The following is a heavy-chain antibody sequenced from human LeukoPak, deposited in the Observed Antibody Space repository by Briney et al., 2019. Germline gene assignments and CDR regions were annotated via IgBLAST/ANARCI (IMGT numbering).Heavy chain of an antibody. CDR2: NRGSGGSR. V-gene: IGHV3-23*01. CDR1: GFTFSSYA. J-gene: IGHJ4*02. D-gene: IGHD5-18*01. CDR3: ARDELSDTNGHSYGTNFDH. Sequence: PGGSLRLSCEVSGFTFSSYAMGWVRPAQGKGLEWVSSNRGSGGSRYYGDSVKGRFTVFRDNSRNTLYLQMNSLRAEDTAVYYCARDELSDTNGHSYGTNFDHWGQGTLVTVSS.